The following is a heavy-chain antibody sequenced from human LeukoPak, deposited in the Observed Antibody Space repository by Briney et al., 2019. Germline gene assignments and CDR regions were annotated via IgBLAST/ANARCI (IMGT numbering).Heavy chain of an antibody. Sequence: SETLSLTCAVYGGSFSGYYWSWIRQPPGKGLEWIGEINHSGSTNYNPSLKSRVTISVDTSKNQFSLKLSSVTAADTAVYYCARSRRAYYDFWSGYYCYYYGMDVWGQGTTVTVSS. CDR2: INHSGST. V-gene: IGHV4-34*01. CDR1: GGSFSGYY. J-gene: IGHJ6*02. CDR3: ARSRRAYYDFWSGYYCYYYGMDV. D-gene: IGHD3-3*01.